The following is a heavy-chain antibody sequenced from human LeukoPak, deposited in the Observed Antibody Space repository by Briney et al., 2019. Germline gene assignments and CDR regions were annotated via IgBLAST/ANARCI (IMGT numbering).Heavy chain of an antibody. CDR2: ISGSGGST. Sequence: GGSLRLPCAASGFTFSSYAMSWVRQAPGKGLEWVSAISGSGGSTYYADSVKGRFTISRDNSKNTLYLQMNSLRAEDTAVYYCAKDLGTDYYDSSGIDYWGQGTLVTVSS. D-gene: IGHD3-22*01. CDR1: GFTFSSYA. J-gene: IGHJ4*02. V-gene: IGHV3-23*01. CDR3: AKDLGTDYYDSSGIDY.